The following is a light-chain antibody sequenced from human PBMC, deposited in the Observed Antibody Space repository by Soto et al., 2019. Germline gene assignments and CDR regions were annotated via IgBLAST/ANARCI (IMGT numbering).Light chain of an antibody. J-gene: IGLJ3*02. CDR2: DVS. Sequence: QSALTQPRSVSGSPGQSVTISCTGTSSDVGGYNYVSWYQQHPGKAPKLMIYDVSKRPSGVPDRFSGSKSGNTASLTISGLQAEEEADYYCCSYAGIYTWVFGGGTKLTVL. CDR3: CSYAGIYTWV. CDR1: SSDVGGYNY. V-gene: IGLV2-11*01.